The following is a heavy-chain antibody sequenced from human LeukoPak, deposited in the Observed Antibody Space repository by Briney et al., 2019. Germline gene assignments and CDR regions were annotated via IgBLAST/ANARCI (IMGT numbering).Heavy chain of an antibody. CDR1: GFTVSSNY. J-gene: IGHJ4*02. CDR3: ARAKPKNMVRGLIMRRESRYYFDY. V-gene: IGHV3-53*01. CDR2: IYSGGST. Sequence: GGSLRLSCAASGFTVSSNYMSWVRQAPGKGLEWVAVIYSGGSTYYTDSVTGRFTISRDNSKSQLYIPMNSLRAEDTAVYYCARAKPKNMVRGLIMRRESRYYFDYWGQGTLVTVSS. D-gene: IGHD3-10*01.